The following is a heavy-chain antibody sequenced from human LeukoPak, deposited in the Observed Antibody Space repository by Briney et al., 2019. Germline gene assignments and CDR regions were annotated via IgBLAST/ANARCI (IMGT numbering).Heavy chain of an antibody. CDR2: MSYDGSNK. D-gene: IGHD3-22*01. CDR3: AKDIYYDSSGYRGYFDY. CDR1: GFTFSSYD. V-gene: IGHV3-30*18. Sequence: GGSLRLSCAASGFTFSSYDIHWVRQAPGKGLEWVAVMSYDGSNKYYVDSVKGRFTVSRDNSKNTLYLQMNSLRAEDTAVYYCAKDIYYDSSGYRGYFDYWGQGTLVTVSS. J-gene: IGHJ4*02.